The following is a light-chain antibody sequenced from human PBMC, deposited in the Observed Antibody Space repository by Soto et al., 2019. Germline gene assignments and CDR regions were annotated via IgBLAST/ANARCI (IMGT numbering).Light chain of an antibody. Sequence: QSALTQPPSVSAAPGQKVTISCSGSSSNIGCNSVSWYQQLPGTAPKLLIYDDNKRPSGIPDRFSGSKSGTSATLGITGFQTGDEADYYCGSWDSSLSAYVFGTGTKVTV. J-gene: IGLJ1*01. CDR1: SSNIGCNS. V-gene: IGLV1-51*01. CDR3: GSWDSSLSAYV. CDR2: DDN.